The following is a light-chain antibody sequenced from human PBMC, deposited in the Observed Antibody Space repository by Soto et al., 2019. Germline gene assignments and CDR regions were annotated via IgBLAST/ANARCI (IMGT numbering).Light chain of an antibody. V-gene: IGKV3-15*01. J-gene: IGKJ1*01. Sequence: EIVLTQSPDTLSASPGARVSLSCRASQSVSSNLAWYQQKPGQAPRLLIYGASTRATGIPARFSGSGSGTEFTLTISSLQSEDYAVYYCHQYNNWPPWTFGQGTKVDIK. CDR2: GAS. CDR1: QSVSSN. CDR3: HQYNNWPPWT.